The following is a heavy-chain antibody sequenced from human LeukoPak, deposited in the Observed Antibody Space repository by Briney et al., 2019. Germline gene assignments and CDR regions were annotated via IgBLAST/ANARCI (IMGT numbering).Heavy chain of an antibody. J-gene: IGHJ4*02. CDR1: GGSISSGDYY. V-gene: IGHV4-30-4*08. Sequence: SETLSLTCTVSGGSISSGDYYWSWIRQPPGKGLEWIGYIYYSGSTNYNPSLKSRVTISVDTSKNQFSLKLSSVTAADTAVYYCARHSSYYYDSSGYYSFDYWGQGTLVTVSS. CDR3: ARHSSYYYDSSGYYSFDY. CDR2: IYYSGST. D-gene: IGHD3-22*01.